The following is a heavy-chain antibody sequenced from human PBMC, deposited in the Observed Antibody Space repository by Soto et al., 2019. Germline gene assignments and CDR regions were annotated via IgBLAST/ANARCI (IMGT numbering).Heavy chain of an antibody. CDR3: ARDRYDFWSGSDAFDI. Sequence: GGSLRLSCAASGFTFSDYYMSWIRQAPGKGLEWVSYISSSGSTIYYADSVKGRFTISRDNAKNSLYLQMNSLRAEDTAVYYCARDRYDFWSGSDAFDIWGQGTMVTVSS. CDR2: ISSSGSTI. D-gene: IGHD3-3*01. J-gene: IGHJ3*02. V-gene: IGHV3-11*01. CDR1: GFTFSDYY.